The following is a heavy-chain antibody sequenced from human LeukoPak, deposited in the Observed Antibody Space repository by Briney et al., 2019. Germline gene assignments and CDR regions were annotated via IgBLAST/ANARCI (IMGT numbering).Heavy chain of an antibody. V-gene: IGHV3-48*02. Sequence: GGSLRLSCAASGFTFSSYAMSWVRQAPGKGLEWVSYISSSSSTIYYADSVKGRFIISRDNAKKSLYLHMNSLRDEDTAVYYCARDGGYCSSTNSHLDYWGQGTLVTVSS. CDR2: ISSSSSTI. D-gene: IGHD2-2*01. J-gene: IGHJ4*02. CDR3: ARDGGYCSSTNSHLDY. CDR1: GFTFSSYA.